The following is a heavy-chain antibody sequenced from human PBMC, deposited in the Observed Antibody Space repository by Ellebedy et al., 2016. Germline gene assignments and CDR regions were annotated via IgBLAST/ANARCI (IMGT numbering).Heavy chain of an antibody. J-gene: IGHJ5*02. D-gene: IGHD3-10*01. CDR1: GGSISSGAYY. CDR3: ARVYRSDSRSYHWFDP. Sequence: SETLSLXXTVSGGSISSGAYYCSWIRQPAGKGLEWIGRIYASGSTNYNPALKSRVTISVDTSKNQLSLKLSSVTAADTAVYYCARVYRSDSRSYHWFDPWGQGTLVTVSS. V-gene: IGHV4-61*02. CDR2: IYASGST.